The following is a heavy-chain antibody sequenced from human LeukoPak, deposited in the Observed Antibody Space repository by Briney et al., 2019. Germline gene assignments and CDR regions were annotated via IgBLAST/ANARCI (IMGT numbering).Heavy chain of an antibody. CDR3: AKDGGTGGSNDAFDF. V-gene: IGHV3-33*06. CDR1: GFIFSSYG. CDR2: IWYDGSNK. D-gene: IGHD2-15*01. J-gene: IGHJ3*01. Sequence: GRSLRLSCAASGFIFSSYGMRWVRQAPGKGLEWVAVIWYDGSNKYYADSVKGRFTISRDNSKNTLYLQINRLRAEDTAVYYCAKDGGTGGSNDAFDFWGQGTMVTVSS.